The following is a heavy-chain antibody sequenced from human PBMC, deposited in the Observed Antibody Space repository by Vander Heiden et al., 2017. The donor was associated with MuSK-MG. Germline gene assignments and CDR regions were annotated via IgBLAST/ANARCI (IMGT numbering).Heavy chain of an antibody. J-gene: IGHJ3*02. CDR1: GFIFSAFW. Sequence: EVHLVESGGGLVQPGGSLRLSCAASGFIFSAFWMSWVRQAPGKGLEWVASIKEDGRETYYVDAVKGRFTVSRDNAKNSLYVQMNSLRAEDTAVYYCAKFLGGSFDIWGQGTMVTLSS. CDR2: IKEDGRET. D-gene: IGHD3-16*01. CDR3: AKFLGGSFDI. V-gene: IGHV3-7*03.